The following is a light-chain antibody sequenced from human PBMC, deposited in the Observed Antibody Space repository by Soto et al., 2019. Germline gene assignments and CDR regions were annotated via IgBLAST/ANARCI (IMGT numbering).Light chain of an antibody. CDR3: QHYNSYSEA. V-gene: IGKV1-5*01. Sequence: IQVTQSPSTLSASVGESVTITCRASQSISSWLAWYQQKPGKAPKLLIYDASSLESGVPSRFSGSGSGTEFTLTISSLQPDEFGTYYCQHYNSYSEAFGEGTKVDIK. CDR2: DAS. CDR1: QSISSW. J-gene: IGKJ1*01.